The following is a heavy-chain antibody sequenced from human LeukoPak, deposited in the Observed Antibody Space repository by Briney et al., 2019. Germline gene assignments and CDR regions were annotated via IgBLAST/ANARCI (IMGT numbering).Heavy chain of an antibody. D-gene: IGHD4-23*01. CDR3: ARHLATVAASRQYCYYGMDV. CDR1: GFSFTFTKNW. Sequence: GESLKISCKASGFSFTFTKNWIGWVRQVPGKGLEWMGIIYPVDSDIRYNPSFQGQVTISVDKSISTTYLQWSSLKASDTAIYYCARHLATVAASRQYCYYGMDVWGQGTTVTVSS. J-gene: IGHJ6*02. V-gene: IGHV5-51*01. CDR2: IYPVDSDI.